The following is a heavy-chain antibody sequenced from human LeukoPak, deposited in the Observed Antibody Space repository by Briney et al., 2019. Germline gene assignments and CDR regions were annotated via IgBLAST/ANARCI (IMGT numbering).Heavy chain of an antibody. Sequence: GESLKISCKGSRYSFTNYWIGWVRQMPGKGLEWMGVIYPGGSGIRYSPSFQGQVTISADKSISTAYLQWSTLKASDTAMYYCARPGVAGTAAYFDSWGQGTLVTVSS. D-gene: IGHD6-19*01. CDR2: IYPGGSGI. J-gene: IGHJ4*02. V-gene: IGHV5-51*01. CDR3: ARPGVAGTAAYFDS. CDR1: RYSFTNYW.